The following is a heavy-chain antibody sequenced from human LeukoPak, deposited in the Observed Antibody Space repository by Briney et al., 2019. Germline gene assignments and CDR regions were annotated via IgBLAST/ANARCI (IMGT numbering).Heavy chain of an antibody. J-gene: IGHJ4*02. CDR2: IIPIFGTA. D-gene: IGHD3-3*01. CDR3: ARRGTIFFWYDY. Sequence: ASVKVSCKASGGTFSSYAISWVRQAPGQGLEWMGGIIPIFGTANYAQKFQGRVTITTDESTSTAYMELSSLRSEDTAVYYCARRGTIFFWYDYWGQGTLVTVSS. V-gene: IGHV1-69*05. CDR1: GGTFSSYA.